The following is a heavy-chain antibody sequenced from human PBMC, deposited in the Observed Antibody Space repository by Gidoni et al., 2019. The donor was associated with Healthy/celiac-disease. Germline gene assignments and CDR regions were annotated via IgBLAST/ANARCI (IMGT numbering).Heavy chain of an antibody. Sequence: QLQLQQWGSGPLTSSATLSLTCAAHGGPFIGYYWTWLRQPPEKGLGWIRAFNHSGSTNYNPSLKSRVTISVDTSKNQFSLKVRFVTAADTAVYYCARGRGYSYGRTFDYWGQRTLITVSS. CDR1: GGPFIGYY. CDR2: FNHSGST. J-gene: IGHJ4*02. V-gene: IGHV4-34*01. D-gene: IGHD5-18*01. CDR3: ARGRGYSYGRTFDY.